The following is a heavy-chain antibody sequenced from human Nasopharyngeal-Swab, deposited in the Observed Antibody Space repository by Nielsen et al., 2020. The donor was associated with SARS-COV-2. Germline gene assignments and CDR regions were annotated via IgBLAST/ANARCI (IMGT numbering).Heavy chain of an antibody. CDR3: ARALPLRLVISYYYYYGMDV. V-gene: IGHV1-3*01. CDR2: INAGNGNT. Sequence: WVRQAPGQRLEWMGWINAGNGNTKYSQKFQGRVTITRDTSASTAYMELSSLRSEDTAVYYCARALPLRLVISYYYYYGMDVWGQGTTVTVSS. J-gene: IGHJ6*02. D-gene: IGHD3-9*01.